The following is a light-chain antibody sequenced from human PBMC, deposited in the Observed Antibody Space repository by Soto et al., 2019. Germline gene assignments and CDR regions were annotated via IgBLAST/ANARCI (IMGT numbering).Light chain of an antibody. Sequence: QPVLTQPASVSASPGQSIAISCTGTDSDIGGYDHVSWYQQHPGKAPKLLIYDVTNRPSGVSSRFSGYKAGRTASLTISGLQTEDEADYYCSSHTSSTALVFGTGTKLTVL. CDR2: DVT. J-gene: IGLJ1*01. CDR3: SSHTSSTALV. V-gene: IGLV2-14*01. CDR1: DSDIGGYDH.